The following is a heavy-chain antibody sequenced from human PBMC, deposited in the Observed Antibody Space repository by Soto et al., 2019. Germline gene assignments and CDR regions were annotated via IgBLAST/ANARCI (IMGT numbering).Heavy chain of an antibody. CDR2: IYYSGST. Sequence: QVQLQELGPGLVKPSQTLSLTCTVSGGSISSGGYYWSWIRQHPWKGLEWIGYIYYSGSTYYNPSLKSRVTISVDTSKNQFSLKLSSVTAADTALYYCARVPAAHNYMDVWGQGTTVTVSS. D-gene: IGHD2-2*01. CDR3: ARVPAAHNYMDV. J-gene: IGHJ6*02. V-gene: IGHV4-31*03. CDR1: GGSISSGGYY.